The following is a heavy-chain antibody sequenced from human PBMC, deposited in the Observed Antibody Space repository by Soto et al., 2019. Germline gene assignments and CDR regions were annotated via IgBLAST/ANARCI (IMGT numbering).Heavy chain of an antibody. D-gene: IGHD2-15*01. V-gene: IGHV3-48*02. Sequence: EVQLVESGGGLVQPGGSVRLSCAASGFTFSAYSMNWVRQAPGKGLEWVSYIISSSSTIYYADSVKRRFTISRDNAKNSVYLQISSLRDEDTAVYYCARDRPAAYWGQGTLVTVSS. CDR2: IISSSSTI. CDR1: GFTFSAYS. J-gene: IGHJ4*02. CDR3: ARDRPAAY.